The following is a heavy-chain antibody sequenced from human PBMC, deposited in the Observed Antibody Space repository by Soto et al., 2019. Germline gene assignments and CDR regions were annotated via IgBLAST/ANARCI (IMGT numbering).Heavy chain of an antibody. Sequence: QVQLQESGPGLVKPSGTLSLTCSVSGGSISSESFYWSWVRQHPGKGLEWIGEISHGGNTNYNPSLKSRAPISLDKSNNQFSLSLSFVTAADTALYSSATKTVAVAGLDWGHGTPVTVSS. V-gene: IGHV4-4*02. CDR1: GGSISSESFY. CDR3: ATKTVAVAGLD. J-gene: IGHJ4*01. D-gene: IGHD6-13*01. CDR2: ISHGGNT.